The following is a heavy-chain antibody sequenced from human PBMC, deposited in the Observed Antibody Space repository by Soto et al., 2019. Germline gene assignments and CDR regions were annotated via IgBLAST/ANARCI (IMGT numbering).Heavy chain of an antibody. CDR3: ASQSSEWLLFAS. V-gene: IGHV3-48*01. D-gene: IGHD5-12*01. J-gene: IGHJ4*02. Sequence: EVQLVESGGGLVQPGGSLRLSCAASGFTFSSYSMNWVRQAPGKGLEWVSYISSSSSTIYYADSVKGRFTISIDNAKNSLYLQMNIPRAEDTAVYYCASQSSEWLLFASWGQGTLVTVSS. CDR2: ISSSSSTI. CDR1: GFTFSSYS.